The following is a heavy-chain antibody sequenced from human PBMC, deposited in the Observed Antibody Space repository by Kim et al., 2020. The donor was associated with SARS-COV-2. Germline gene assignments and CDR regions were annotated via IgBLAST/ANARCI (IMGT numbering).Heavy chain of an antibody. J-gene: IGHJ5*02. Sequence: ASVKVSCEASGYTFTSYAMHWVRQAPGQRLEWMGWINAGNGNTKYSQKFQGRVTITRDTSASTAYMELSSLRSEDTAVYYCARGIAVDGATNWFDPWGQGTLVTVSS. CDR1: GYTFTSYA. D-gene: IGHD6-19*01. CDR2: INAGNGNT. CDR3: ARGIAVDGATNWFDP. V-gene: IGHV1-3*01.